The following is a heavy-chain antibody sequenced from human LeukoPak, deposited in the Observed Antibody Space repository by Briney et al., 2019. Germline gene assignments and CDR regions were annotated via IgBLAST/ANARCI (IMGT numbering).Heavy chain of an antibody. CDR1: GFTFGSYS. V-gene: IGHV3-21*01. Sequence: GGSLRLSCAASGFTFGSYSMNWVRQAPGKGLEWVSSISSSSSYIYYADSVKGRFTISRDNAKNSLYLQMNSLRAEDTAVYYCASRTSGYAFDIWGQGTMVTVSS. J-gene: IGHJ3*02. CDR2: ISSSSSYI. D-gene: IGHD1/OR15-1a*01. CDR3: ASRTSGYAFDI.